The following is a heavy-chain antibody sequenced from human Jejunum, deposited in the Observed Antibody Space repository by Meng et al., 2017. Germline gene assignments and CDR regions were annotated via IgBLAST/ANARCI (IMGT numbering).Heavy chain of an antibody. D-gene: IGHD1-26*01. CDR2: ISGSGGNT. CDR3: AKGTLSGSYSPLDY. CDR1: GLTFSSYA. V-gene: IGHV3-23*01. Sequence: GESLKISCAASGLTFSSYAMSWVRQAPGKGLEWVSSISGSGGNTYSADSVKGRFTISRDNSKNTLYLQMNSLRAEDTAIYYCAKGTLSGSYSPLDYWGQGTLVTVSS. J-gene: IGHJ4*02.